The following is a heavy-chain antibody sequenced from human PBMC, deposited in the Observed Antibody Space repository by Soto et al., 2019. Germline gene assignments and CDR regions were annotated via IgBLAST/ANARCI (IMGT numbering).Heavy chain of an antibody. CDR1: GGTFSSYA. J-gene: IGHJ6*02. V-gene: IGHV1-69*13. CDR3: ARLLDYDFSERVSGYYYYYGMDV. D-gene: IGHD3-3*01. Sequence: GASVKVSCKASGGTFSSYAISWVRQAPGQGLEWMGGIIPIFGTANYAQKFQGRVTITADESTSTAYMELSSLRSEDTAVNYNARLLDYDFSERVSGYYYYYGMDVWGQGTTVTVSS. CDR2: IIPIFGTA.